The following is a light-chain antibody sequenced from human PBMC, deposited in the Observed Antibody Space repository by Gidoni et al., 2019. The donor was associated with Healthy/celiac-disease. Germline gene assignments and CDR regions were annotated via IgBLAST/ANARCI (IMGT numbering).Light chain of an antibody. CDR1: QSVLYSPNNKNY. CDR3: QQYYSTPPHT. J-gene: IGKJ2*01. CDR2: WAS. Sequence: DIVMTQSPDSLAVSLGERATINCQSSQSVLYSPNNKNYLAWDQQKPGQPPKLLIYWASTRESGVPDRFSGSGSGTDFTLTISSLQAEDVAVYYCQQYYSTPPHTFGQGTKLEIK. V-gene: IGKV4-1*01.